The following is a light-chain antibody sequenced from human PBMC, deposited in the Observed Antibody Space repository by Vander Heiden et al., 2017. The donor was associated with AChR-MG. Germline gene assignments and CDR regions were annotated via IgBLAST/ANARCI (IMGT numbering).Light chain of an antibody. CDR3: SSYSSSSPDVV. J-gene: IGLJ2*01. Sequence: QSALTQPASVSRSPGQSIAISCSGTSSDIGAYNFVSWYQQHPGKAPKLMILDVSDRPSGVSNRFSGSKSGNTASLTISGLQAEDEAAYYCSSYSSSSPDVVFGGGTKLTVL. V-gene: IGLV2-14*03. CDR1: SSDIGAYNF. CDR2: DVS.